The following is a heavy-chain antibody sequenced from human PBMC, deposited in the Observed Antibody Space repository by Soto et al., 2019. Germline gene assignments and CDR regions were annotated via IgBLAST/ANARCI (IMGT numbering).Heavy chain of an antibody. J-gene: IGHJ2*01. D-gene: IGHD6-13*01. Sequence: EEQLVESGGGLVQPGGSLRLSCAASGFTFSSSDMQWVRQVTGKGLEWVSAIGAGGDTYYPDSVKGRFTISRENAKNSLYLQMNNLRDEDTAVYFCAREGRSSTWYDWYFDRWGRGTLVTVSS. CDR1: GFTFSSSD. CDR2: IGAGGDT. V-gene: IGHV3-13*01. CDR3: AREGRSSTWYDWYFDR.